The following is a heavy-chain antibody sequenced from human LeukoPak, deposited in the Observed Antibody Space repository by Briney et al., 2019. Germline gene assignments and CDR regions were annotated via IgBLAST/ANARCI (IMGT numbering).Heavy chain of an antibody. Sequence: PSETLSLTCAVYGGSFSGYYWSWLRQPPGKGLEWVGEINHSGSTNYNPSLKRRVTISVDTSKNQFSLKLSSVTAADTAVYYCARVSSGYDYILDYWGQGTLVTVSS. CDR2: INHSGST. CDR3: ARVSSGYDYILDY. J-gene: IGHJ4*02. D-gene: IGHD5-12*01. CDR1: GGSFSGYY. V-gene: IGHV4-34*01.